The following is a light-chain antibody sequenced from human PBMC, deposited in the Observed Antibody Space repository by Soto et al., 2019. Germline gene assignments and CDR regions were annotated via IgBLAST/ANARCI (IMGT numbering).Light chain of an antibody. CDR2: GVS. CDR1: QSVSSN. J-gene: IGKJ1*01. CDR3: QQYNNWPRT. V-gene: IGKV3-15*01. Sequence: EIVMTQSPATLSVSPGERATLSCRASQSVSSNLAWYQQKPGQAPRLLIYGVSTRATGMPGRFSGSGSGTEFALTISSLQSEDFAVYYCQQYNNWPRTFGQGTKVDNK.